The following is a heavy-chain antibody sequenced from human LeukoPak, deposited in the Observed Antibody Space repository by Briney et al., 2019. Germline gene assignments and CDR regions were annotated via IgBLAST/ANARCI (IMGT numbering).Heavy chain of an antibody. CDR3: ASTDTAMVIGY. CDR2: IYYSGST. D-gene: IGHD5-18*01. CDR1: GGSVSSVSYY. V-gene: IGHV4-61*01. Sequence: PSETLSLTCTVSGGSVSSVSYYWSWIRQPPGTGLEWIGYIYYSGSTNYNPSLKSRVTISVDTSKNQFPLKVSSVTAADTAVYYCASTDTAMVIGYWGQGTLVTVSS. J-gene: IGHJ4*02.